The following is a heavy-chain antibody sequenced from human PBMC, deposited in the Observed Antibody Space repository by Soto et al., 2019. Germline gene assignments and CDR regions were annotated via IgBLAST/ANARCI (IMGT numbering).Heavy chain of an antibody. D-gene: IGHD6-13*01. CDR3: AKGLAAARFDP. Sequence: EVQLLESGGGLVQPGGSLRLSCAASGFTFSSYTMSWVRQAPGKGLEWVSVISGGGGSTYYADSVKGRFTISRDNSKNTLYLQMESLRADDTAIYYCAKGLAAARFDPWGQGTLLTVSS. CDR1: GFTFSSYT. CDR2: ISGGGGST. V-gene: IGHV3-23*01. J-gene: IGHJ5*02.